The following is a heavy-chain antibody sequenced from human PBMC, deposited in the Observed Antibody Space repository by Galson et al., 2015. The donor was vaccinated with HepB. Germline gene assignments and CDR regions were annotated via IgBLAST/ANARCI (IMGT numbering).Heavy chain of an antibody. J-gene: IGHJ6*02. CDR2: INTASGRT. D-gene: IGHD3-10*01. CDR1: GYTLTRYA. Sequence: SVKVSCKASGYTLTRYAIHWVRQAPGQRLEWMGWINTASGRTEYSQKFQGTVTITKDTSANTAYMEVSSLGSEDTAVYYCSRDSGRGFYGMDVWGQGTTVIVSS. V-gene: IGHV1-3*04. CDR3: SRDSGRGFYGMDV.